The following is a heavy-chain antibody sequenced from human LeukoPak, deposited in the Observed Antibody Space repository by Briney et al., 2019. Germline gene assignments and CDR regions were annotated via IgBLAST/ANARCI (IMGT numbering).Heavy chain of an antibody. V-gene: IGHV3-53*04. CDR3: ARALDDYYDSGGYYYY. Sequence: GGSLRLSCAASGFTVRSNYMSWVRQAPGKGLEWLSILYGDGTTSYADSVKGRFTISRHNPKNTLYLQMNNLRPEDTAVYYCARALDDYYDSGGYYYYWGQGTLVTVSS. J-gene: IGHJ4*02. CDR1: GFTVRSNY. CDR2: LYGDGTT. D-gene: IGHD3-22*01.